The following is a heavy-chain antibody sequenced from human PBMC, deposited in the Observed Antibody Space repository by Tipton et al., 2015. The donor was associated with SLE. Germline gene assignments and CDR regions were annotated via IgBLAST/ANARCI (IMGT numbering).Heavy chain of an antibody. Sequence: SLRPSCAASGFTFSSYSMNWVRQAPGKGLEWVSSISSSSSYIYQADSVKGRFTISRDNAKNSLYLQMNSLRAEDTAVYYCAKDGGELLWFRESRYYFDYWGQGTLVTVSS. V-gene: IGHV3-21*01. J-gene: IGHJ4*02. CDR3: AKDGGELLWFRESRYYFDY. CDR2: ISSSSSYI. D-gene: IGHD3-10*01. CDR1: GFTFSSYS.